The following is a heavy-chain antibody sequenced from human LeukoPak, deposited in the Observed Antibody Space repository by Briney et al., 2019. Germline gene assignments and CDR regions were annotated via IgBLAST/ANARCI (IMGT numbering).Heavy chain of an antibody. J-gene: IGHJ5*02. CDR3: ARQEETYHDFWSGYPTEYNWFDP. Sequence: PSETLSLTCTVSGGSISSSSYYWGWIRQSPGKGLEWIGSIYYSGSTYYNPSLKSRVTISVDTSKNQFSLKLSSVTAADTAVYYCARQEETYHDFWSGYPTEYNWFDPWGQGTLVTVSS. D-gene: IGHD3-3*01. V-gene: IGHV4-39*01. CDR1: GGSISSSSYY. CDR2: IYYSGST.